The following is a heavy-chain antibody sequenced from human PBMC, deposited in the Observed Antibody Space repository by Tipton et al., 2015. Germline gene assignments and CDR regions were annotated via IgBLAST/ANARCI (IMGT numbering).Heavy chain of an antibody. D-gene: IGHD2-21*01. CDR2: IYHSGST. CDR3: ARVGSGSYWGYFDY. V-gene: IGHV4-38-2*02. Sequence: TLSLTCTVSSGSISRSYWGWIRQPPGKGLEWIANIYHSGSTYYNPSLKSRVTISVDASKNQFSLKLRSVTAADTAVYYCARVGSGSYWGYFDYWGQGTMVTVSS. CDR1: SGSISRSY. J-gene: IGHJ4*02.